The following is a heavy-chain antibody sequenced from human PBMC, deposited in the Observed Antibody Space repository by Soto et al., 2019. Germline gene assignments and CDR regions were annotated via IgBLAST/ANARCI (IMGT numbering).Heavy chain of an antibody. V-gene: IGHV3-9*01. CDR3: AISQDRGGRTTFIY. J-gene: IGHJ4*02. CDR1: GFTFSSYE. Sequence: PGGSLRLSCAASGFTFSSYEMNWVRQAPGKGLEWVSGINWKSDIGYADSVKGRFTISRDNAENSLYLQMNSLRAEDTALYYCAISQDRGGRTTFIYWGQGTQVTVS. CDR2: INWKSDI. D-gene: IGHD3-16*01.